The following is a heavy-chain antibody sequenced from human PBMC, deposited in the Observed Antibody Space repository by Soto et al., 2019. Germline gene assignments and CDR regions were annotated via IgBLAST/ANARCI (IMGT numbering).Heavy chain of an antibody. CDR3: AREGLLWFGELLKLFDY. Sequence: GGSLRLSCAASGFTFSSYSMNWVRQAPGKGLEWVSYISSSSSTIYYADSVKGRFTISRDNAKNPLYLQMNSLRDEDTAVYYCAREGLLWFGELLKLFDYWGQGTLVTVSS. CDR2: ISSSSSTI. J-gene: IGHJ4*02. CDR1: GFTFSSYS. D-gene: IGHD3-10*01. V-gene: IGHV3-48*02.